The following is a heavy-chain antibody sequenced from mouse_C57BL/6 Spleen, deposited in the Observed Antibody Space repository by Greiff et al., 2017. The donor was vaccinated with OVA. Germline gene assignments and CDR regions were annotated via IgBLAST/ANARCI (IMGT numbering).Heavy chain of an antibody. J-gene: IGHJ2*01. CDR2: ISYDGSN. CDR1: GYSITSGYY. V-gene: IGHV3-6*01. CDR3: ARAEITTVVYFDY. Sequence: EVQLQESGPGLVKPSQSLSLTCSVTGYSITSGYYWNWIRQFPGNKLEWMGYISYDGSNNYNPSLKNRISITRDTSKNQFFLKLNSVTTEDTATYYCARAEITTVVYFDYWGQGTTLTVSS. D-gene: IGHD1-1*01.